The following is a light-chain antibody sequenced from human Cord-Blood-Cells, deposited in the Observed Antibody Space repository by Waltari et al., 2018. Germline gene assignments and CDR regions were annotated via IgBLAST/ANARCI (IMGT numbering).Light chain of an antibody. CDR3: CSYAGSYTWV. CDR2: DVS. CDR1: SSDVGVYNY. Sequence: QSALTQPRSVSGSPGQSVTISCTGTSSDVGVYNYVSWYQQHPGKAPKLMIYDVSKRPSGVPDRFSGYKCGNTASPTISGLQAEDEADYYCCSYAGSYTWVFGGGTKLTVL. J-gene: IGLJ3*02. V-gene: IGLV2-11*01.